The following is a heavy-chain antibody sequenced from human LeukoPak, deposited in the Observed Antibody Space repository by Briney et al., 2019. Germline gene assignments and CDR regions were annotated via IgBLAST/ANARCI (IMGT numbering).Heavy chain of an antibody. V-gene: IGHV4-4*07. CDR1: GGSIGSYY. CDR2: IYTSGST. J-gene: IGHJ6*03. D-gene: IGHD3-10*01. Sequence: SETLSLTCTVSGGSIGSYYWSWIRQPAGKGLEWIGRIYTSGSTNYNPSLKSRVTMSVDTSKNQFSLKLSSVTAADTAVYYCARYGSGSYYSYYYYYYMDVWGKGTTVTISS. CDR3: ARYGSGSYYSYYYYYYMDV.